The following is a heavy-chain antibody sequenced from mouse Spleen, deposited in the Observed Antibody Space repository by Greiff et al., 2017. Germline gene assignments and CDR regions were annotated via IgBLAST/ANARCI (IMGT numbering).Heavy chain of an antibody. CDR2: ISSGGSYT. V-gene: IGHV5-9-1*01. CDR1: GFTFSSYA. J-gene: IGHJ3*01. CDR3: ARREAPFAY. Sequence: EVKLMESGGGLVKPGGSLKLSCAASGFTFSSYAMSWVRQTPEKRLEWVATISSGGSYTYYPDSVKGRFTISRDNAKNTLYLQMSSLRSEDTAMYYCARREAPFAYWGQGTLVTVSA.